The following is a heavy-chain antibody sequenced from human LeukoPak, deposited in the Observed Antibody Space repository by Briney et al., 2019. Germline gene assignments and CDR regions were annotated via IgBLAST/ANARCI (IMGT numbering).Heavy chain of an antibody. J-gene: IGHJ4*02. CDR1: GFTFSSYG. CDR2: IWYDGSNR. V-gene: IGHV3-33*01. Sequence: GGSLRLSCAVSGFTFSSYGMHWVRQAPGRGREWVAIIWYDGSNRYYADSVKGRFTISRDKSKNTLYLQMNSLRAEDTAVYYCARNWGDHFDWLHDYWGQGTLVTVSS. CDR3: ARNWGDHFDWLHDY. D-gene: IGHD3-9*01.